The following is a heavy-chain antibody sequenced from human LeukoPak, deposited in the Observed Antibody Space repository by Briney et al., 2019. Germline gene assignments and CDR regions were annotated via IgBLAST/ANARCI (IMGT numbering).Heavy chain of an antibody. V-gene: IGHV5-51*01. J-gene: IGHJ3*01. CDR3: ARPNITSYYDSRGYDAFDV. Sequence: GESLKISCKGSGYRFNAYWIAWVRQMPGKGLEWMGIIYPGDSDTRYSPSFQGQVTISADKSVRTAYLQWGILKASDTAMYYCARPNITSYYDSRGYDAFDVWGQGTMVTVSS. CDR2: IYPGDSDT. D-gene: IGHD3-22*01. CDR1: GYRFNAYW.